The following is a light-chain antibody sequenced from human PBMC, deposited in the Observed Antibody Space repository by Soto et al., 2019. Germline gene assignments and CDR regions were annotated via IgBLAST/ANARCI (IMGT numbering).Light chain of an antibody. CDR1: QGFLYSSNNKNY. V-gene: IGKV4-1*01. CDR3: QQYYTTPWT. Sequence: DIVMTQSPDSLAVSLGERATINCKSSQGFLYSSNNKNYLAWYQQKPGQPPKALIYWASTRESGVPDRFSGSGSGTDFTLTISSLQAEDVAVYYCQQYYTTPWTFGQGTKVDIK. J-gene: IGKJ1*01. CDR2: WAS.